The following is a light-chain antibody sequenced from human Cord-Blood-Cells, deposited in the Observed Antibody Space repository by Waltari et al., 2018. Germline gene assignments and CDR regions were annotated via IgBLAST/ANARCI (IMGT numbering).Light chain of an antibody. CDR1: QRISSY. V-gene: IGKV1-39*01. J-gene: IGKJ2*01. CDR2: AAS. CDR3: QQSYSTPYT. Sequence: DLQLTQSPSSLSASVGDRVTITCRASQRISSYLNWYQQKPGRAPKLLIYAASSLQRGVPSRYSGSGSGTDCTLTISSLQPEDFATYYCQQSYSTPYTFGQGTKLEIK.